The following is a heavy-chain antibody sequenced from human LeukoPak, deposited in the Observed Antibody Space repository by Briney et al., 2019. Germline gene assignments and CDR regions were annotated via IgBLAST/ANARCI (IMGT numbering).Heavy chain of an antibody. CDR1: GFTFSSYW. Sequence: GGSLRLSCAASGFTFSSYWMHWVRQAPGKGLVWVSRINSDGSSTNYADSVKGRFTISRDNAKNTLYLQTNSLRAEDTAVYYCARTYYYDTSGYNYPFDYWGQGTLVTVSS. V-gene: IGHV3-74*01. D-gene: IGHD3-22*01. CDR2: INSDGSST. CDR3: ARTYYYDTSGYNYPFDY. J-gene: IGHJ4*02.